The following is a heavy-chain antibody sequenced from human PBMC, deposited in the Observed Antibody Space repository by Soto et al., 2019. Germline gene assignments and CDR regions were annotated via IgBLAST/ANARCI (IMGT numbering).Heavy chain of an antibody. Sequence: SETLSLTCTVSGDSISSYYWSWIRQPPGKGLEWIGYIYYSGSTNYNPSLKSRVTISVDTPKNQFSLKLTSVTAADTAVYYCARGGATIAPWGQGSLVTVSA. V-gene: IGHV4-59*01. D-gene: IGHD5-12*01. J-gene: IGHJ5*02. CDR1: GDSISSYY. CDR2: IYYSGST. CDR3: ARGGATIAP.